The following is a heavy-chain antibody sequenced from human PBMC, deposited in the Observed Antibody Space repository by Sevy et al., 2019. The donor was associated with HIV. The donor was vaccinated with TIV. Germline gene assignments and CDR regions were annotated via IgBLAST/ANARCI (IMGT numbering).Heavy chain of an antibody. J-gene: IGHJ3*02. CDR3: AREGYSSGWHDAFDI. V-gene: IGHV3-30-3*01. CDR2: ISYDGSNK. Sequence: GGSLRLSCAASGFTFSSYAMHWVRQAPGKGLEWVAVISYDGSNKYYADSVKGRFTISRDNSENTLYLQMNSLRAEDTAVYYCAREGYSSGWHDAFDIWGQGTMVTVSS. CDR1: GFTFSSYA. D-gene: IGHD6-19*01.